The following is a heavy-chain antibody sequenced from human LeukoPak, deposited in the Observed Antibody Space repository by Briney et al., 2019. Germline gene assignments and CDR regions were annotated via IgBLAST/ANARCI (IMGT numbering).Heavy chain of an antibody. D-gene: IGHD6-19*01. CDR1: GFTFSSYA. CDR2: ISSSGSTI. V-gene: IGHV3-48*02. Sequence: GGSLRLSCAASGFTFSSYAMSWVRQAPGKGLEWVSYISSSGSTIYYADSVKGRFTISRDNAKNSLYLQMNSLRDDDTAVYFCARYGSGWGFDYWGQGTLVTVSS. J-gene: IGHJ4*02. CDR3: ARYGSGWGFDY.